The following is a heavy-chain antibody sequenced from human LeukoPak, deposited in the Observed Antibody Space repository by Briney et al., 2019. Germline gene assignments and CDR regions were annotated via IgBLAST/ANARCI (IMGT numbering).Heavy chain of an antibody. J-gene: IGHJ4*02. CDR2: ISGSAART. CDR1: GFTFSSYS. Sequence: GGSLRLSCAASGFTFSSYSMNWVRQAPGRGLEWVSAISGSAARTFYADSVKGRFTISRDNSKNTLSLQMNSLRAEDTAVYYCAKRGPGSPESGKYYFDYWGQGTLVTVSS. CDR3: AKRGPGSPESGKYYFDY. D-gene: IGHD3-10*01. V-gene: IGHV3-23*01.